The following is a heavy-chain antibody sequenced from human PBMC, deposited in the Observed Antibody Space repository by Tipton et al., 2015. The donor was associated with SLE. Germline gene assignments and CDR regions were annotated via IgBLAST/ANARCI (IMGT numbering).Heavy chain of an antibody. D-gene: IGHD1-26*01. CDR1: GFPLGDYA. CDR3: TRDQLGGSSDAFDI. CDR2: IRSNSYGGTT. Sequence: SLRLSCTTSGFPLGDYAMTWVRQAPGKGLGRVGFIRSNSYGGTTKYAASVKGRFTISRDDSNSIAYLQMNSLKTEDTAMYFCTRDQLGGSSDAFDIWGQGTMVTVSS. J-gene: IGHJ3*02. V-gene: IGHV3-49*04.